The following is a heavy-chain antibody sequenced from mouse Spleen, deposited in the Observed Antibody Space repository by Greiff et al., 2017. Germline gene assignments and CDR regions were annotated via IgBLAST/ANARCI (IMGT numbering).Heavy chain of an antibody. CDR2: IYPGDGDT. D-gene: IGHD2-5*01. J-gene: IGHJ3*01. CDR3: APYYSNYGFAY. Sequence: VKLQQSGPELVKPGASVKISCKASGYAFSSSWMNWVKQRPGKGLEWIGRIYPGDGDTNYNGKFKGKATLTADKSSSTAYMQLSSLTSEDSAVYFCAPYYSNYGFAYWGQGTLVTVSA. CDR1: GYAFSSSW. V-gene: IGHV1-82*01.